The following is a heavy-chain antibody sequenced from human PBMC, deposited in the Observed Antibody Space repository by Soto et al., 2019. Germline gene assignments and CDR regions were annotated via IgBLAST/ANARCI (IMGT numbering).Heavy chain of an antibody. CDR2: ISGNSGKT. J-gene: IGHJ4*02. D-gene: IGHD2-21*02. V-gene: IGHV3-23*01. CDR1: GVGLSTYA. Sequence: EVQLLESGGGFVQPGGSLRLSCTASGVGLSTYAISWVRQAPGKGLEWVSVISGNSGKTDYADSVKGRFSISRDKSENPVYLQMTRLRAEETAVYYCALPRCRGDCYSPFDYWGQGTLVTVSS. CDR3: ALPRCRGDCYSPFDY.